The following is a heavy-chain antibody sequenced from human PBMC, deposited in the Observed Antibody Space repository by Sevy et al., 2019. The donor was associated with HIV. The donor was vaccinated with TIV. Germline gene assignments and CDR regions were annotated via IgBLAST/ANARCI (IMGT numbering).Heavy chain of an antibody. V-gene: IGHV4-31*03. CDR1: GGSISSGGYY. Sequence: SETLSLTCTVSGGSISSGGYYWSWIRQHPGKGLEWIGYIYYSGSTYYNPSLKSRVTISVDTSKNQFSLKLSSVTAADTAVYYCARGARTDLYSSSWYISSLDYWGQGTLVTVSS. CDR3: ARGARTDLYSSSWYISSLDY. CDR2: IYYSGST. D-gene: IGHD6-13*01. J-gene: IGHJ4*02.